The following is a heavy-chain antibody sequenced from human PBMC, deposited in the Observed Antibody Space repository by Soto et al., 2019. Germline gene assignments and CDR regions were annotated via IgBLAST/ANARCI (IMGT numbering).Heavy chain of an antibody. CDR2: ISYDGSNK. Sequence: QVQLVESGGGVVQPGRSLRLSCAASGFTFSSYAMHWVRQAPGKGLEWVAVISYDGSNKYYADSVKGRFTISRDNSKNTLYLQMNSLRAEDTAVYYCAREWGDGDYSSFDYWGQGTLVTVSS. CDR3: AREWGDGDYSSFDY. J-gene: IGHJ4*02. D-gene: IGHD4-17*01. CDR1: GFTFSSYA. V-gene: IGHV3-30-3*01.